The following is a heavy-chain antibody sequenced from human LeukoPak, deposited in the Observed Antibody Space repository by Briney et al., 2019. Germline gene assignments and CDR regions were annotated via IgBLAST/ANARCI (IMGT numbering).Heavy chain of an antibody. Sequence: SETLSLTCAVYGGSFSGYYWSWIRQPPGKGLEWIGEINHSGSTNYNPSLKSRVTISVDTSKNQFSLKLSPVTAADTAVYYCASNPYSSSWYGIDYWGQGTLVTVSS. J-gene: IGHJ4*02. CDR1: GGSFSGYY. CDR3: ASNPYSSSWYGIDY. D-gene: IGHD6-13*01. CDR2: INHSGST. V-gene: IGHV4-34*01.